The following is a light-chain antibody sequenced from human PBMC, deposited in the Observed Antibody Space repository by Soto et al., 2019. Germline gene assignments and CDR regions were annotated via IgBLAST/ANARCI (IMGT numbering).Light chain of an antibody. V-gene: IGLV2-23*01. Sequence: HSALTQPASVSGSPGQSITISCTGTSSDVGSYNLVSWYQQHPGKAPKLMIYEGSKLPSGVSNRFSGSKSGNTASLTISGLQAEYEADYYCCSYAGSSTYVFGTGTKVTVL. CDR3: CSYAGSSTYV. J-gene: IGLJ1*01. CDR2: EGS. CDR1: SSDVGSYNL.